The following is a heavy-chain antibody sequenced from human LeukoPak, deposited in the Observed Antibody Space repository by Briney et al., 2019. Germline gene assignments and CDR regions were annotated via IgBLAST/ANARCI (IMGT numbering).Heavy chain of an antibody. CDR1: GFXFSSYA. CDR2: ISYDGSNK. V-gene: IGHV3-30-3*01. Sequence: GRSLRLSCAASGFXFSSYAMHWVRQAPGKGQEWVAVISYDGSNKYYADSVKGRFTISRDNSKNTLYLQMNSLRAEDTAVYYCARAVGYYDSSGYYDYWGQGTLVTVSS. J-gene: IGHJ4*02. D-gene: IGHD3-22*01. CDR3: ARAVGYYDSSGYYDY.